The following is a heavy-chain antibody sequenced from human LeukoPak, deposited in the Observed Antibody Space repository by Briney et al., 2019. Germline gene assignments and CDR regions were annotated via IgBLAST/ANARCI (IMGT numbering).Heavy chain of an antibody. V-gene: IGHV4-59*12. J-gene: IGHJ4*02. D-gene: IGHD4-17*01. CDR2: IYYTGST. CDR3: ARGTMTTVTYYFDY. Sequence: SETLSLTCTVSGGSISNNYWSWIRQPPGKGLEWIGYIYYTGSTNYNPSLESRVTISVDTSKNQFSLKLSSVTAADTAVYYCARGTMTTVTYYFDYWGQGTLVTVSS. CDR1: GGSISNNY.